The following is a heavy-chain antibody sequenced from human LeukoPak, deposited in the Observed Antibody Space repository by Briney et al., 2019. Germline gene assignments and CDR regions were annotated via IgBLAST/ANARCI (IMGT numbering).Heavy chain of an antibody. CDR1: GYTFTSYG. CDR2: ISAYNGNT. Sequence: ASVKVSCKASGYTFTSYGISWVRQAPGQGLEWMGWISAYNGNTNYAQKLQGRVTMTTDTSTSTAYMELRSLRSDDTAVYYCARDKFLEWSSGFYGMGVWGQGTTVMVSS. CDR3: ARDKFLEWSSGFYGMGV. V-gene: IGHV1-18*01. J-gene: IGHJ6*02. D-gene: IGHD3-3*01.